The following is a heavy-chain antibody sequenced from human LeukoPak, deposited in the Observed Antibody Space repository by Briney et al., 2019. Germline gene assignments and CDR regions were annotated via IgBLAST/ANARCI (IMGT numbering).Heavy chain of an antibody. V-gene: IGHV3-74*01. CDR1: GFNFSNAW. CDR2: VNTDGSST. CDR3: ARELGVGVIGDAFDI. J-gene: IGHJ3*02. D-gene: IGHD3-22*01. Sequence: GGSLRLSCAASGFNFSNAWMSWVRQAPGQGLAWVSRVNTDGSSTTYAESVKGRFTISKDNAKNTLYLQMNGLRAEDTAVYYCARELGVGVIGDAFDIWGQGTVVTVSS.